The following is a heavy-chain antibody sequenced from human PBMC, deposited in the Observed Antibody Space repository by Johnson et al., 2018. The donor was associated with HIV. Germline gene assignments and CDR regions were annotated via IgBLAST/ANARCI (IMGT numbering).Heavy chain of an antibody. Sequence: VQLVESGGGLVQPGGSLRLSCAASGFSISTYWMSWVRQAPGKGLEWLANINQDGSEMYSVDSVKGRFTISRDNSKNTLYLQMNSLRAEDMALYYCARDTWNDEGGAFDIWGQGTMVTVSS. V-gene: IGHV3-7*03. J-gene: IGHJ3*02. D-gene: IGHD1-1*01. CDR2: INQDGSEM. CDR1: GFSISTYW. CDR3: ARDTWNDEGGAFDI.